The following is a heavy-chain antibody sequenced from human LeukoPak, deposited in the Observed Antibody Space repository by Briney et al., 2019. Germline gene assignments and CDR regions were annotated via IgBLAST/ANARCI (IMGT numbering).Heavy chain of an antibody. Sequence: GGSLRLSCAASGFTFSSYAMSWVRQAPGKGLEWVSAISGSGGSTYYADSVKGRFTISRDNSKNTLYLQMNSPRAEDTAVYYCATGDDSNYFDYWGQGTLVTVSS. J-gene: IGHJ4*02. CDR1: GFTFSSYA. CDR2: ISGSGGST. V-gene: IGHV3-23*01. CDR3: ATGDDSNYFDY. D-gene: IGHD3-9*01.